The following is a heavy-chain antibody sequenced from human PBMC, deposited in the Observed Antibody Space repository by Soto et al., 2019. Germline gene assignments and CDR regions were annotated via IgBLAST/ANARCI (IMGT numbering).Heavy chain of an antibody. J-gene: IGHJ6*02. CDR1: GGSIGSYY. Sequence: PSETLSLTCTVSGGSIGSYYWSWIRQPPGKGLEWIGYIYYSGSTNYNPSLKSRVTISVDTSKNQFSLKLSSVTAADTAVYYCARASSYYDFWSGYYTGHFGMDVWGQGTTVTVSS. CDR2: IYYSGST. V-gene: IGHV4-59*01. D-gene: IGHD3-3*01. CDR3: ARASSYYDFWSGYYTGHFGMDV.